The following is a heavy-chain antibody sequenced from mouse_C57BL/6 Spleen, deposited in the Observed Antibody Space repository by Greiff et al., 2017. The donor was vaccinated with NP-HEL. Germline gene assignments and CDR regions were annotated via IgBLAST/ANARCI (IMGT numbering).Heavy chain of an antibody. CDR2: IYPGSGST. V-gene: IGHV1-55*01. Sequence: VQLQQSGAELVKPGASVKMSCKASGYTFTSYWITWVKQRPGQGLEWIGDIYPGSGSTNYNEKFKSKATLTVDTSSSTAYMQLSSLTSEDSAVYYCAREVITTVAYYFDYWGQGTTLTVSS. CDR1: GYTFTSYW. CDR3: AREVITTVAYYFDY. D-gene: IGHD1-1*01. J-gene: IGHJ2*01.